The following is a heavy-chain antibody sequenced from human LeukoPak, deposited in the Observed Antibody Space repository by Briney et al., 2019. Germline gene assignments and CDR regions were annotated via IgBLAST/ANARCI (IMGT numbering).Heavy chain of an antibody. D-gene: IGHD3-3*01. Sequence: PGGSLRLSCAASGFTFSSYAMSWVRQAPGKGLEWVSAISGSGVSTYYANSVKGRFTISRDNSKNTLYLQMNSLRAEDTAVYYSAKRHYDFWSGYQNQMYYFDYWGQGTLVTVSS. CDR1: GFTFSSYA. CDR2: ISGSGVST. CDR3: AKRHYDFWSGYQNQMYYFDY. V-gene: IGHV3-23*01. J-gene: IGHJ4*02.